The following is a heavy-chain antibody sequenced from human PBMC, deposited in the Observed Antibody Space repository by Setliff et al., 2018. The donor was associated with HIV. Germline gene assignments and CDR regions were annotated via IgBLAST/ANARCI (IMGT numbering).Heavy chain of an antibody. J-gene: IGHJ4*02. CDR2: INHRGST. Sequence: PSETLSLTCAVYSGSFSGYRWTWIRQPPGKGLEWIGEINHRGSTTYNPSLRSRVTISVDTSKNQFSLKLNSVTAADTAVYYCARGGSGSPFDYWGQGTLVTVS. CDR3: ARGGSGSPFDY. V-gene: IGHV4-34*01. D-gene: IGHD1-26*01. CDR1: SGSFSGYR.